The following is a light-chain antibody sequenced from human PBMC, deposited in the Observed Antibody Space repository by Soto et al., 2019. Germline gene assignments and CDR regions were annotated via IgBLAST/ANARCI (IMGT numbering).Light chain of an antibody. CDR3: QQLNTYPYI. Sequence: IQLTQSPSSLSASVGDTVTITCRASQGISSYLAWYQQKPGKAPKLLIYAASTLQSGVPSRFSGSGSGTDFTLTISSLQTEDFATYYCQQLNTYPYIFGQGTRLEMK. J-gene: IGKJ2*01. CDR2: AAS. V-gene: IGKV1-9*01. CDR1: QGISSY.